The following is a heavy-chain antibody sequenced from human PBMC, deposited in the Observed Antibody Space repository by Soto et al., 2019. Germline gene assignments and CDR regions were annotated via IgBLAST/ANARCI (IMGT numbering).Heavy chain of an antibody. V-gene: IGHV3-53*01. Sequence: GGSLRLSCAASGFTVSSNYMSWVRQAPGKGLEWVSVIYSGGSTYYADSVKGRFTISRDNSKNTLYLQMNSLRAEDTAVYYGASDSCRGGSCYSNYYFRIDFWGRGSAVTVSS. J-gene: IGHJ6*02. CDR3: ASDSCRGGSCYSNYYFRIDF. CDR2: IYSGGST. CDR1: GFTVSSNY. D-gene: IGHD2-15*01.